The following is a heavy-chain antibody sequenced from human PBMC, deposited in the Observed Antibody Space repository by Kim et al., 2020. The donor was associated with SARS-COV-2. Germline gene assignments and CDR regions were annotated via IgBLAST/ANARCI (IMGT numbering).Heavy chain of an antibody. CDR1: GFTFTTYW. V-gene: IGHV5-51*01. Sequence: GESLKISCKGSGFTFTTYWIGWVRQMPGKGLEWMGIIYPADSDTRYSPSFQGQVTISADKSIRTAYLQWSGLKASDTAMYFCARRFYYDGSGSTDAFDIWGQGTMVTVSS. D-gene: IGHD3-10*01. CDR3: ARRFYYDGSGSTDAFDI. J-gene: IGHJ3*02. CDR2: IYPADSDT.